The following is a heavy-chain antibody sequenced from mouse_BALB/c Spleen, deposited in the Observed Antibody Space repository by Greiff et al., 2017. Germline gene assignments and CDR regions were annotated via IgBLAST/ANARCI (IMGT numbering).Heavy chain of an antibody. CDR2: INSNGGST. D-gene: IGHD2-1*01. J-gene: IGHJ4*01. CDR1: GFTFSSYG. CDR3: ARVGGNSNYYAMDY. Sequence: EVQVVESGGGLVQPGGSLKLSCAASGFTFSSYGMSWVRQTPDKRLELVATINSNGGSTYYPDSVKGRFTISRDNAKNTLYLQMSSLKSEDTAMYYCARVGGNSNYYAMDYWGQGTSVTVSA. V-gene: IGHV5-6-3*01.